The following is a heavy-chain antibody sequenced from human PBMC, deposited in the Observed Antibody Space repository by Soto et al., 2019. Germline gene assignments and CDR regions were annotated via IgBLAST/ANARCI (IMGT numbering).Heavy chain of an antibody. CDR3: ATYRWGSSIDY. CDR1: GFTFSSYE. Sequence: GGSLRLSCAASGFTFSSYEMNWVRQAPGKGLEWVSYISSSGNTIYYADSVKGQFTISRDNAKNSLYLQMNSLRAEDTAVYYCATYRWGSSIDYWGQGTLVTVSS. V-gene: IGHV3-48*03. CDR2: ISSSGNTI. D-gene: IGHD3-16*01. J-gene: IGHJ4*02.